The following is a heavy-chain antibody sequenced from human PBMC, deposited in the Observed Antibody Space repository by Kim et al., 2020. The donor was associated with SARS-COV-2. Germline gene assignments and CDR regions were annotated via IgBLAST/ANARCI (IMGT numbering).Heavy chain of an antibody. D-gene: IGHD3-10*01. CDR3: ARHERPIAWLGELMGWFDP. Sequence: SETLSLTCTVSGGSISSYYWSWIRQPPGKVLDWIGYIYYSGSTNYNPSLKSRVTISVDTSKNQFSLKLSSVTAADTAVYYCARHERPIAWLGELMGWFDPWGQGTLVTVSS. V-gene: IGHV4-59*08. J-gene: IGHJ5*02. CDR1: GGSISSYY. CDR2: IYYSGST.